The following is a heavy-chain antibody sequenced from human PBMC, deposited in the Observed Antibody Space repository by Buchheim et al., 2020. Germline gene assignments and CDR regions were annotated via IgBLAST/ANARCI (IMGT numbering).Heavy chain of an antibody. J-gene: IGHJ6*02. CDR2: IYDSGST. Sequence: QVQLQESGPGLVKPSETLSLTCSVSGGFNSSYYWTWIRQPPGKGLEWIRHIYDSGSTKYNPSLRSRVTISIDTSKTRFSLRLTSVTSADSAVYFCARSKVEAASYGMDIWGRGTT. D-gene: IGHD1-26*01. V-gene: IGHV4-59*01. CDR3: ARSKVEAASYGMDI. CDR1: GGFNSSYY.